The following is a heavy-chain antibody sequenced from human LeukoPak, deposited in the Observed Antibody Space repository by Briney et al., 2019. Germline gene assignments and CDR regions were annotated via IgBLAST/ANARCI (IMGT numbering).Heavy chain of an antibody. D-gene: IGHD2-15*01. J-gene: IGHJ5*02. CDR3: AKDRAAAPFDP. CDR2: ISYDGSNK. V-gene: IGHV3-30*18. CDR1: GFTFSSYG. Sequence: GGSLRLSCAASGFTFSSYGMHWVRQAPGKELEWVAVISYDGSNKYYADSVKGRFTISRDNSKNTLYLQMNSLRAEDTAVYYCAKDRAAAPFDPWGQGTLVTVSS.